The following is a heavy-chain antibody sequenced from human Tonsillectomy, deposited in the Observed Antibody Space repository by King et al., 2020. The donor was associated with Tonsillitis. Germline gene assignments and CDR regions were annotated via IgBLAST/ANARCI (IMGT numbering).Heavy chain of an antibody. CDR3: AKCLAAAGPGEGMDV. CDR1: GFTFSSYG. CDR2: ISYDGSNT. V-gene: IGHV3-30*18. D-gene: IGHD3-16*01. J-gene: IGHJ6*02. Sequence: VQLVESGGGVVQPGRSLRLSCAASGFTFSSYGMHWVRQAPGKGLEWVAVISYDGSNTYYADSVKGRFTISRDNSKNTLYLQMNSLRVEDTAVYHCAKCLAAAGPGEGMDVWGQGTTVTVSS.